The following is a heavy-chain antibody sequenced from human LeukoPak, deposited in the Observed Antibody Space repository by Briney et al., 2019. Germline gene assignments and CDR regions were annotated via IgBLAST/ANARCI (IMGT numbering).Heavy chain of an antibody. D-gene: IGHD2-15*01. Sequence: GGSLRLSCAASGFTVSSNYMSWVRQAPGEGLEWVSVIYSGGSIYYTDSVKGRFTISRDNSKNTLYLQMNSLRAEDTAVYYCARGYCSGGTCYPVPFDYWGQGTLVTVSS. V-gene: IGHV3-53*01. J-gene: IGHJ4*02. CDR2: IYSGGSI. CDR1: GFTVSSNY. CDR3: ARGYCSGGTCYPVPFDY.